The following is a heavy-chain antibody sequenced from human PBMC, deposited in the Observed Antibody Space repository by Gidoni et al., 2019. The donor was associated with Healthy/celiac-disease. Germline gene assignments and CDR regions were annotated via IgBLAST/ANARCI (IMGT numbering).Heavy chain of an antibody. CDR3: ARTASIAVLQRRNYFDY. J-gene: IGHJ4*02. V-gene: IGHV4-34*01. D-gene: IGHD6-19*01. CDR2: INHSGST. Sequence: QVQLQQWGAGLLKPSETLSLTCAVYGGSFRGYYWSWIRQPPGKGLEWIGEINHSGSTNYNPSLKSRVTISVDTSKNQFSLKLSSVTAADTAVYYCARTASIAVLQRRNYFDYWGQGTLVTVSS. CDR1: GGSFRGYY.